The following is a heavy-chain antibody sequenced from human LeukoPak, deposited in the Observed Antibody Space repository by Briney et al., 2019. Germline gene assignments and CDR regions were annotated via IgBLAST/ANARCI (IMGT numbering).Heavy chain of an antibody. V-gene: IGHV1-2*02. CDR1: GYTFTGYY. J-gene: IGHJ4*02. Sequence: ASVTVSCTASGYTFTGYYMHWVRQAPGQGLEWMGWINPNSGGTNYAQKFQGRVTMTRDTSISTAYMELSRLRSDDTAVYYCAREGPTSSGCFDYWGQGTLVTVSS. D-gene: IGHD6-19*01. CDR2: INPNSGGT. CDR3: AREGPTSSGCFDY.